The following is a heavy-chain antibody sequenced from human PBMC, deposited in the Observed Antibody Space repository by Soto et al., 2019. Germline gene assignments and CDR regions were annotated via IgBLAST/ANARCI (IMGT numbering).Heavy chain of an antibody. J-gene: IGHJ3*02. CDR3: AIIYCSGGSCYPEDDAFDI. D-gene: IGHD2-15*01. V-gene: IGHV3-23*01. CDR1: GFTFSSYA. Sequence: GGSLRLSCAASGFTFSSYAMSWVRQAPGKGLEWVSAISGSGGSTYYADSVKGRFTISRDNSKNTLYLQMNSLRAEDTAVYYCAIIYCSGGSCYPEDDAFDIWGQGTMVTVSS. CDR2: ISGSGGST.